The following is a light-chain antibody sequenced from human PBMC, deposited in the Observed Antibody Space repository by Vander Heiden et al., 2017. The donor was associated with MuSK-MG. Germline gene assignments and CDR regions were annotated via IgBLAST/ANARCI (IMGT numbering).Light chain of an antibody. CDR1: SLIGFY. CDR3: NSRDSTGNHLGNV. CDR2: GKN. J-gene: IGLJ1*01. V-gene: IGLV3-19*01. Sequence: SSELTQDPGVSVALGQTVRITCRGDSLIGFYSTWYQQKPGQAPVVVLYGKNNRPSGIPERFSGSSSGNTAFLTITGTQAEDEAEYYCNSRDSTGNHLGNVFGPGTRVTVL.